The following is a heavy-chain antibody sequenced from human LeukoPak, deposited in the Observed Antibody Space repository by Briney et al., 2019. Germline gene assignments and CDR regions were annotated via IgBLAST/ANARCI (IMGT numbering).Heavy chain of an antibody. V-gene: IGHV3-48*03. J-gene: IGHJ3*02. D-gene: IGHD4-17*01. CDR1: GFTFSSYE. CDR2: ISSSGSTI. CDR3: ARDLGYGASDAFDI. Sequence: GGSLRLSCAASGFTFSSYEMNWVRQAPGKGLEWVSYISSSGSTIYYADSVKGRFTISRDNAKNSLYLQMNSLRAEDTALYHCARDLGYGASDAFDIWGQGTMVTVST.